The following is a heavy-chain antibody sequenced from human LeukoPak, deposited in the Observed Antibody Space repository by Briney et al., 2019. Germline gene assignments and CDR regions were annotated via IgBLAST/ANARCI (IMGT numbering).Heavy chain of an antibody. D-gene: IGHD3-10*01. J-gene: IGHJ4*02. CDR3: AKARAYGSGSYLDY. CDR2: ISYDGSNK. Sequence: GGSLRLSCAASGFTFSSYAMHWVRQAPGKGLEWVAVISYDGSNKYYADSVKGRFTISRDNSKNTLYLQMNTLRAEDTAVYYCAKARAYGSGSYLDYWGQGTLVTVSS. V-gene: IGHV3-30-3*01. CDR1: GFTFSSYA.